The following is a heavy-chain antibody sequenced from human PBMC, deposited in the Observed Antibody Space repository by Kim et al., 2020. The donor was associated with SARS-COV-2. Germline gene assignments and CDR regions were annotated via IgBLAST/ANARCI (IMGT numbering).Heavy chain of an antibody. CDR3: ASARYYYGSSEDYYGKDV. Sequence: SVKVSCKASGCTFSSYAISWVRQAPGQGLEWMGGIIPIFGTANYAQKFQGRVTITADESTSTAYMELSSLRSEDTAVYYCASARYYYGSSEDYYGKDVWGQRTNGHVSS. CDR2: IIPIFGTA. V-gene: IGHV1-69*13. J-gene: IGHJ6*02. D-gene: IGHD3-22*01. CDR1: GCTFSSYA.